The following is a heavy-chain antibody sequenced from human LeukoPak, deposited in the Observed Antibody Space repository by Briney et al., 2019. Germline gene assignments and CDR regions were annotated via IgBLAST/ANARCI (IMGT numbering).Heavy chain of an antibody. CDR2: IYSGGST. V-gene: IGHV3-66*01. CDR1: GFTVRSNY. D-gene: IGHD5-24*01. J-gene: IGHJ4*02. CDR3: ARGWLALFDY. Sequence: GGSLRLSCAASGFTVRSNYMSWVRQAPGKGLEWVSVIYSGGSTYYADSVKGRFTISRDNSKNTPYLQMNSLRAEDTAVYYCARGWLALFDYWGQGTLVTVSS.